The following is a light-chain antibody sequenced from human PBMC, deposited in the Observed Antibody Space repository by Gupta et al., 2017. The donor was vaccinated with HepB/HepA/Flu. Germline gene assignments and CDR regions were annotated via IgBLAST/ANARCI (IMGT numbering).Light chain of an antibody. J-gene: IGKJ4*01. V-gene: IGKV1-27*01. CDR1: QGISSY. Sequence: DIQMTQSPSSLSASVGDRVTITCRASQGISSYLAWYQQKPGKVPKLLIYAASTLQSGVPSRFSGSGSGTVFTLTISSLQPEDVATYYCQKDNSAPVTFGGGTKVEIK. CDR3: QKDNSAPVT. CDR2: AAS.